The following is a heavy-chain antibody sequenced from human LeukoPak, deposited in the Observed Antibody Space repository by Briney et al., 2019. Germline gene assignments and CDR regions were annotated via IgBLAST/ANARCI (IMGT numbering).Heavy chain of an antibody. CDR3: ARVSRGNSVGGDY. V-gene: IGHV4-59*01. CDR1: GGSISSYY. J-gene: IGHJ4*02. CDR2: IYYSGNT. D-gene: IGHD4-23*01. Sequence: SETLSLTCTVSGGSISSYYWSWIRQPPGKGLEWIGYIYYSGNTNYNPSLKSRVTISVDTSKNQFSLKLASVTAADTAVYYCARVSRGNSVGGDYWGQGTLVTVSS.